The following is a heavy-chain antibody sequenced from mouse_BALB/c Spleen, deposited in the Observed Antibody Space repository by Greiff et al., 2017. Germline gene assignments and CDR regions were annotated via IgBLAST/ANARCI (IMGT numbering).Heavy chain of an antibody. V-gene: IGHV14-4*02. J-gene: IGHJ4*01. CDR3: NADGNHYYAMDY. CDR1: GFNIKDYY. D-gene: IGHD2-1*01. Sequence: EVQLVESGAELVRSGASVKLSCTASGFNIKDYYMHWVKQRPEQGLEWIGWIDPENGDTEYAPKFQGKATMTADTSSNTAYLQLSSLTSEDTAVYYCNADGNHYYAMDYWGQGTSVTVSS. CDR2: IDPENGDT.